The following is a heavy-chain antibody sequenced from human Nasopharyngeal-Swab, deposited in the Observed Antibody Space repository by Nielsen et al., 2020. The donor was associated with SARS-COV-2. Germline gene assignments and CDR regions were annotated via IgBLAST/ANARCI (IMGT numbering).Heavy chain of an antibody. CDR1: GFTFSAHY. CDR3: ARDLSSIWTSGLGV. J-gene: IGHJ6*02. CDR2: SRNKANSYTT. D-gene: IGHD6-13*01. Sequence: SLKISCAASGFTFSAHYMDWVRQAPGKGLEWVCRSRNKANSYTTEYAASVKGRFTISRDDSKNSLYLQMSSLRTEDTALYYCARDLSSIWTSGLGVWGQGTTVIVSS. V-gene: IGHV3-72*01.